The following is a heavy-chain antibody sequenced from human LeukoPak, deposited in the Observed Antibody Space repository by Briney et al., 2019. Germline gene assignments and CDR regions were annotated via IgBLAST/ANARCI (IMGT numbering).Heavy chain of an antibody. CDR3: ARGVEPLAANTLAY. CDR1: GFTVITND. D-gene: IGHD1-14*01. J-gene: IGHJ4*02. V-gene: IGHV3-53*01. CDR2: LYSDGNT. Sequence: LSGGSLRLSCAASGFTVITNDMTWVRQAPGKGLEWVSVLYSDGNTKYADSVQGRFTISRDNFKNTLYLEMNSLSPDDTAVYYCARGVEPLAANTLAYWGQGTLVTVSS.